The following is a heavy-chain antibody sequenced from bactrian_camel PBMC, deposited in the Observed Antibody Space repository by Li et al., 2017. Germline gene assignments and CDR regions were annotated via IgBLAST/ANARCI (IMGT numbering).Heavy chain of an antibody. CDR1: GASNIFDQCT. D-gene: IGHD3*01. J-gene: IGHJ4*01. V-gene: IGHV3S53*01. Sequence: HVQLVESGGGSVQAGGTLKLSCAASGASNIFDQCTMGRNRQVSGGLRELIASITTGGFTSYDPSVMGRFTISEDRAKNILYLQMNDLKPEDTATYWCSSRACRYGSTGQGTQVTVS. CDR2: ITTGGFT.